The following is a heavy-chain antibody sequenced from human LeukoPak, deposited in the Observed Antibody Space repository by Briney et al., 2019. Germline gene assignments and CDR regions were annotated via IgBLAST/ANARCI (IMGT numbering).Heavy chain of an antibody. D-gene: IGHD3-22*01. CDR2: IYYSGST. V-gene: IGHV4-59*12. J-gene: IGHJ4*02. CDR1: GGSISSYY. CDR3: ARDYYYETTGPLDY. Sequence: SETLSLTCTVSGGSISSYYWSWIRQPPGKGLEWIGYIYYSGSTNYNPSLKSRVTISVDTSKNQFSLKLNSVTAADTAVYFCARDYYYETTGPLDYWGQGTLVTVSS.